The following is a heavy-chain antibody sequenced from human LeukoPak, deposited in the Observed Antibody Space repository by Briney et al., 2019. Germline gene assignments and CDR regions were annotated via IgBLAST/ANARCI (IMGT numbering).Heavy chain of an antibody. V-gene: IGHV3-7*05. J-gene: IGHJ4*02. CDR3: VRDGSGYDY. CDR1: GFTFSNYW. D-gene: IGHD6-19*01. CDR2: INQGGSEK. Sequence: RGGSLRLSCAASGFTFSNYWMSWVRQAPGKGLEWVANINQGGSEKYYLNSVKGRFTISRDNAKNSLYLQMNSLRTDDTAIYYCVRDGSGYDYWGQGTLVTVSS.